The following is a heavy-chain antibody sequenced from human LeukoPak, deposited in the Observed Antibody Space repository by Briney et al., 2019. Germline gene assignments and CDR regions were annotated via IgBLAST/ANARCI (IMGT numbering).Heavy chain of an antibody. J-gene: IGHJ3*02. D-gene: IGHD4-17*01. CDR3: AKHLFFNPTTSNDAFNI. CDR2: IYYSGST. CDR1: GGSISSYY. Sequence: SETLSLTFTVSGGSISSYYWSWIRQPPGKGLEWIGYIYYSGSTNYNPSLKSRVTISVDTSKNQFSLKLSSVTAADTAVYYCAKHLFFNPTTSNDAFNIWGQGTMVTVSS. V-gene: IGHV4-59*08.